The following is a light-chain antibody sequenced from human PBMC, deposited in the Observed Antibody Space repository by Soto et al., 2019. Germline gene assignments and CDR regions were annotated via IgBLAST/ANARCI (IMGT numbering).Light chain of an antibody. J-gene: IGKJ2*01. Sequence: EIVMTQSPASLSVSPGERAILSCRASQYISRELAWYQLKPGQAPRLLIYGASTRATGVPARFSGSGSGTDFTLTISSLQSEDFAVYYCQEYTWPPGYTFGQGTKLEIK. CDR3: QEYTWPPGYT. CDR1: QYISRE. CDR2: GAS. V-gene: IGKV3-15*01.